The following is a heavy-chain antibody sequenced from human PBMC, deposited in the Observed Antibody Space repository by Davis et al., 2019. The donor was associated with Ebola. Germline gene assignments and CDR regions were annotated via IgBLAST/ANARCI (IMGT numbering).Heavy chain of an antibody. CDR3: ARRDGSSGWYNYYGMDV. J-gene: IGHJ6*02. V-gene: IGHV4-59*01. CDR2: FHYSGCT. D-gene: IGHD6-19*01. Sequence: SETLSLTCTVSAGSTSSYYFRLILYRPGTGLDWIGYFHYSGCTNYNPSLKCRVTISVDTSKNQFSLKLSSVAAADTAVYYCARRDGSSGWYNYYGMDVWGQGTTVTVSS. CDR1: AGSTSSYY.